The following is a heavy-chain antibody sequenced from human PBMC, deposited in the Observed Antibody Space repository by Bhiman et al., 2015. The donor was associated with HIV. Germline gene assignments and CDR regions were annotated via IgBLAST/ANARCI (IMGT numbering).Heavy chain of an antibody. CDR1: GFTFSSYL. D-gene: IGHD6-19*01. J-gene: IGHJ4*02. Sequence: EVQLVESGGGLVQPGGSLRLSCAASGFTFSSYLMSWVRQAPGKGLEWVANIKQDGSEKYYVDSVKGRFTISRDNAKNSLYLQMNTLRAEDTALYYCAREAVAGSVYFNYWGQGTVVTVSS. CDR2: IKQDGSEK. V-gene: IGHV3-7*01. CDR3: AREAVAGSVYFNY.